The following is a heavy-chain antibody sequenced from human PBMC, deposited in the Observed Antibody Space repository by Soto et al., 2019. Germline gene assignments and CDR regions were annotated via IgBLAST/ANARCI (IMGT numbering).Heavy chain of an antibody. V-gene: IGHV4-38-2*01. J-gene: IGHJ6*02. CDR1: GYSISSGYY. D-gene: IGHD3-9*01. CDR3: ARGARGVRDFDWLPNYYGMDV. Sequence: SETLSLTCAVSGYSISSGYYWGWIRQPPGKGLEWIGRIYHSGSTYYNPSLKSRVTISVDTSKNQFSLKLSSVTAADTAVYYCARGARGVRDFDWLPNYYGMDVWGQGTTVTVSS. CDR2: IYHSGST.